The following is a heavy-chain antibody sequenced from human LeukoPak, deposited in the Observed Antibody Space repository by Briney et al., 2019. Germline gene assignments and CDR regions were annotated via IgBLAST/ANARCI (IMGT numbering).Heavy chain of an antibody. V-gene: IGHV3-30*03. D-gene: IGHD2-15*01. CDR1: GFTFSSYG. J-gene: IGHJ4*02. CDR2: ISYDGISK. CDR3: ASELVVVAKFDY. Sequence: PGRSLRLSCAASGFTFSSYGMHWVRQAPDKGLEWVALISYDGISKYYADSVKGRFTISRDNSKNSLYLQMNSLRVEDTAVYYCASELVVVAKFDYWGQGTLVTVSS.